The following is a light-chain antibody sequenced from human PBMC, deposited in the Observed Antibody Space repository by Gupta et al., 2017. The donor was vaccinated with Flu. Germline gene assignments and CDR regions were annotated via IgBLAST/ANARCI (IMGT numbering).Light chain of an antibody. V-gene: IGKV1-9*01. CDR2: NAS. J-gene: IGKJ4*01. CDR3: QQFDRYPLT. CDR1: QDISTY. Sequence: GERVTITCLASQDISTYIPWYQKPPGKAPHFLIYNASTLESGVPSRFSGSGSGTEFILTISSLQPEDSATYYCQQFDRYPLTFGGGTKVEI.